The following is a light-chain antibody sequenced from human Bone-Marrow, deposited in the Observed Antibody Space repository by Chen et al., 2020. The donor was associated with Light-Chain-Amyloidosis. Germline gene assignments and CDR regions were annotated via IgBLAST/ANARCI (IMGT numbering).Light chain of an antibody. Sequence: SYVLTQPSSVSVAPGQTATIACGGNNIGSTSVHWYQQTPGQAPLLVVYDDSDRPSGIPKRLSGSNSGNTATLTGGRVEAGDEADYYCQVWDRSSDRPVFGGGTKLTVL. CDR3: QVWDRSSDRPV. CDR2: DDS. J-gene: IGLJ3*02. V-gene: IGLV3-21*02. CDR1: NIGSTS.